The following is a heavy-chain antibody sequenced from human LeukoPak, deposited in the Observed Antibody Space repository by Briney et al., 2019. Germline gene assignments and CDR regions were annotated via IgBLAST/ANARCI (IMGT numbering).Heavy chain of an antibody. Sequence: SETLSLTCAVYGGSFSGYYWSWIRQPPGKGLEWIGEINHSGSTNYIPFLKSRVTISVDTSKNQFSLKLSSVTAADTAVYYCARRGPSGLRKTQYFQHWGQDTLVTVSS. CDR3: ARRGPSGLRKTQYFQH. CDR1: GGSFSGYY. D-gene: IGHD5-12*01. J-gene: IGHJ1*01. V-gene: IGHV4-34*01. CDR2: INHSGST.